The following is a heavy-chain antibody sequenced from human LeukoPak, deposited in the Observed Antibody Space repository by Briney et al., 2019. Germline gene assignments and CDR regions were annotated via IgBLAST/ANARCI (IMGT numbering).Heavy chain of an antibody. J-gene: IGHJ4*02. CDR3: ARDGEMATNPYYFDY. D-gene: IGHD5-24*01. CDR1: GFTFSRYS. CDR2: VSSSSSAI. V-gene: IGHV3-48*02. Sequence: GGSLRLSCAASGFTFSRYSMNWVRQAPGKGPKWVSYVSSSSSAIYYADSVRGRFTISRDNAKNSLYLQMNSLRDEDTAVYYCARDGEMATNPYYFDYWGQGTLVTVSS.